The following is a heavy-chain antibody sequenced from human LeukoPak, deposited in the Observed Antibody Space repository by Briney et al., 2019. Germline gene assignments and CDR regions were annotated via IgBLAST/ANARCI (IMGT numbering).Heavy chain of an antibody. CDR1: GGSISSYY. V-gene: IGHV4-59*01. J-gene: IGHJ1*01. CDR2: IYYSGST. CDR3: ARASYEGWYATPFQH. D-gene: IGHD6-19*01. Sequence: SETLSLTCTVSGGSISSYYSSWIRQPPGKGLEWIGYIYYSGSTNYNPSLKSRVTISVDTSKNQFSLKLSSVTAADTAVYYCARASYEGWYATPFQHWGQGTLVTVSS.